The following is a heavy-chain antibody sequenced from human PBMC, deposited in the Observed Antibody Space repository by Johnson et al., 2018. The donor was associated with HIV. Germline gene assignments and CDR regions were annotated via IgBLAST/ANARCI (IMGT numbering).Heavy chain of an antibody. V-gene: IGHV3-30*02. CDR3: AKGPPRGDARAFDI. Sequence: QVQLVESGGGVVQPGGSMRLSCAASGFTFSSYGMHWVRQAPGKGLEWVAFIRYDGSNKYYADSVKGRFTISRDNSKNTLYLQMNSLRAEDTAVYYCAKGPPRGDARAFDIWGQGTMVTVSS. D-gene: IGHD2-21*01. CDR2: IRYDGSNK. J-gene: IGHJ3*02. CDR1: GFTFSSYG.